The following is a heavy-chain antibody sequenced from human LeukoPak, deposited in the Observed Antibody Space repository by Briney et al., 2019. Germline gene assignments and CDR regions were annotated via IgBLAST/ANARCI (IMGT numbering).Heavy chain of an antibody. J-gene: IGHJ2*01. D-gene: IGHD3-22*01. CDR2: IYYTRST. CDR3: ARGVTMIVVVIHDWYFDL. Sequence: PGGSLRLSCAASGFTFSSLAMHWIRQPPGKGLEWIGSIYYTRSTYYNPSLKSRVTISVDTSKNQFSLKLTSVTAADTAVYYCARGVTMIVVVIHDWYFDLWGRGTLVTVSS. V-gene: IGHV4-39*01. CDR1: GFTFSSLA.